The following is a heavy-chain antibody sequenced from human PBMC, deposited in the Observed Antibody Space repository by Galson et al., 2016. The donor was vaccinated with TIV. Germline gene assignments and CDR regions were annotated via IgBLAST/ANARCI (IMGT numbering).Heavy chain of an antibody. D-gene: IGHD3-9*01. CDR2: ISYDGSHK. Sequence: SLRLSCAASGFTFGNYAMSWVRQAPGKGLEWVAIISYDGSHKNYGDSVKGRFTVSRDNSENTVFLQMNNLRSDDTAVYYCARPASLGYFDWLPPDSWGQGTLVTVSS. CDR1: GFTFGNYA. V-gene: IGHV3-30*04. CDR3: ARPASLGYFDWLPPDS. J-gene: IGHJ4*02.